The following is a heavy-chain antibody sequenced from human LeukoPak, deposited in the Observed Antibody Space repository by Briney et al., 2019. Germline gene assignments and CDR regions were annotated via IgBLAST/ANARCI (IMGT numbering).Heavy chain of an antibody. D-gene: IGHD3-3*01. Sequence: ASVKVSCKASGYTFTGYYMHWVRQAPGQGLEWMGWINPNSGGTNYAQKFQGRVTMTRDTSISTAFMELSRLRSDDTAVYYCAREPYYDFWSRYYTANAFDIWGQGTMVTVSS. J-gene: IGHJ3*02. CDR2: INPNSGGT. CDR3: AREPYYDFWSRYYTANAFDI. CDR1: GYTFTGYY. V-gene: IGHV1-2*02.